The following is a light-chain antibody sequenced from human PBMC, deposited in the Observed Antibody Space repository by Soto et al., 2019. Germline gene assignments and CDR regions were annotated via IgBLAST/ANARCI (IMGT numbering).Light chain of an antibody. CDR2: DVT. CDR3: SSYTDRKTLV. J-gene: IGLJ1*01. Sequence: QSVLTQSPSASGSPGQSVTISCTGTSSDIGGYDSVSWYQQHPGKAPKVVIYDVTKRPSGVPDRFSGSKSGNMASLTVSALQAEDEADYYCSSYTDRKTLVFGTGTKLTVL. CDR1: SSDIGGYDS. V-gene: IGLV2-8*01.